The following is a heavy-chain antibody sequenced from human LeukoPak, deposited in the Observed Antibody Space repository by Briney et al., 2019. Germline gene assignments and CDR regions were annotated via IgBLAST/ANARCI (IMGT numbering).Heavy chain of an antibody. J-gene: IGHJ4*02. D-gene: IGHD4-17*01. V-gene: IGHV4-59*08. CDR3: ARLPGRRGMTTVTNFDY. Sequence: SETLSLTCTVSGGSISSYYWSWIRQPPGKGLEWIGYIYYSGSTNYNPSLKSRVTISVDTSKNQFSLKLSSVTAADTAVYYCARLPGRRGMTTVTNFDYWGQGTLVTVSS. CDR1: GGSISSYY. CDR2: IYYSGST.